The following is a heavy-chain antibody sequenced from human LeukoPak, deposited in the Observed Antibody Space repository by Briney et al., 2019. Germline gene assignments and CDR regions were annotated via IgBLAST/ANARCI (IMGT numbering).Heavy chain of an antibody. CDR1: GFTFRSYG. V-gene: IGHV3-33*01. Sequence: GGSLRLSCAASGFTFRSYGMHWVRQAPGKGLEWVAVIWNDGSKKYYADPVKGRFTISRDDSKNTLYLQVNSLRAEDTAVYFCARDSLGYNWNDENYFDYWGQGTLVTVSS. D-gene: IGHD1-20*01. CDR3: ARDSLGYNWNDENYFDY. J-gene: IGHJ4*02. CDR2: IWNDGSKK.